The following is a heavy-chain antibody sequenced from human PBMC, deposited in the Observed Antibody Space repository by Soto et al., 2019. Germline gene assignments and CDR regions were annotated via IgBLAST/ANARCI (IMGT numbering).Heavy chain of an antibody. CDR2: IIPIFGTA. V-gene: IGHV1-69*01. Sequence: QVQLVQSGAEVTKPGSSVKVSCKASGGTFSSYAISWVRQAPGQGLEWMVGIIPIFGTATYAQKFQGRVTITADESTSTAYMALSSLGTEDTAVYYCAIYNWNPANWFDPWGPGTLVTVSS. CDR1: GGTFSSYA. D-gene: IGHD1-20*01. CDR3: AIYNWNPANWFDP. J-gene: IGHJ5*02.